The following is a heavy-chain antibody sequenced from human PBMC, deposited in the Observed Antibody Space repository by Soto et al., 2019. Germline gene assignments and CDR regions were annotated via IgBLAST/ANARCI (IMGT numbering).Heavy chain of an antibody. D-gene: IGHD1-7*01. V-gene: IGHV3-23*01. J-gene: IGHJ6*02. Sequence: EVQLLESGGGLVQPGGSLTLSCAASGFTFSNYDLNWVRQAPGKGLEWISLSSGYGAATFYADSVKGRFTMSRDSAKNTLYLQMNSLRVEDTAVYYCARTRGLDVWGRGTTVTVSS. CDR3: ARTRGLDV. CDR2: SSGYGAAT. CDR1: GFTFSNYD.